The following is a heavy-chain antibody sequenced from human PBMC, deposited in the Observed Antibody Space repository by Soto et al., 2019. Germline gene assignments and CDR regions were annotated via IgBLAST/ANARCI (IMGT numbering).Heavy chain of an antibody. CDR3: ARDNSYVWNGFYSGYYGMYV. Sequence: QGQLVQSGGEVKKPGASVKVPCKASGYTFARFGISWVRLAPGQGLEWMGWINPYNNDTKLAQKFQGRVIMTTDTATSTAYMELGTLRSDDTAIYYCARDNSYVWNGFYSGYYGMYVWGQGTTVTFSS. V-gene: IGHV1-18*01. CDR1: GYTFARFG. CDR2: INPYNNDT. D-gene: IGHD3-3*01. J-gene: IGHJ6*02.